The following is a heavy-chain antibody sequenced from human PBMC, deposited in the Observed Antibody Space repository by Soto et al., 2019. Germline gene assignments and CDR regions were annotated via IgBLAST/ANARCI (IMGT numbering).Heavy chain of an antibody. CDR1: GYTFTSYY. J-gene: IGHJ6*02. CDR3: ARDRAGRGAFYYYYGMDV. D-gene: IGHD6-13*01. Sequence: ASVKVSCKASGYTFTSYYMHWVRQAPGQGLEWMGIINPSGGSTSYAQKFQGRVTMTRDTSTSTVYMELSSPRSEDTAAYYCARDRAGRGAFYYYYGMDVWGQGTTVTVSS. CDR2: INPSGGST. V-gene: IGHV1-46*01.